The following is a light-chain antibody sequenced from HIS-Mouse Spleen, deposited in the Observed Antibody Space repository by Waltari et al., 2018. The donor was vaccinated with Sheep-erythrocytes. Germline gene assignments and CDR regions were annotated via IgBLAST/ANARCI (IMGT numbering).Light chain of an antibody. CDR3: QQYYSTLT. Sequence: DIVMTQSPDSLAVSLGERAPIHCKSSQSVFYSSNNKNYLAWYHQKPGQPPKLLIYWASTREAGVPDRFSGSGSGTDFTLTISSLQAEDVAVYYCQQYYSTLTFGGGTKVEIK. CDR2: WAS. V-gene: IGKV4-1*01. J-gene: IGKJ4*01. CDR1: QSVFYSSNNKNY.